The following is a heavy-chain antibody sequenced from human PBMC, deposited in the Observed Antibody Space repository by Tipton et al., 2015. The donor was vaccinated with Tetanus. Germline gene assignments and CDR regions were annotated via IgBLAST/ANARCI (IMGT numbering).Heavy chain of an antibody. J-gene: IGHJ2*01. CDR3: ARDSVKNEGWFGELAPHWYFDL. CDR2: INHSGST. CDR1: GGSFSGYY. V-gene: IGHV4-34*01. D-gene: IGHD3-10*01. Sequence: GLVKPSETLSLTCAVYGGSFSGYYWSWIRQPPGKGLEWIGEINHSGSTNYNPSLKSRVTISVDTSKNQFSLKLSSVTAADTAVYYCARDSVKNEGWFGELAPHWYFDLWGRGTLVSVSS.